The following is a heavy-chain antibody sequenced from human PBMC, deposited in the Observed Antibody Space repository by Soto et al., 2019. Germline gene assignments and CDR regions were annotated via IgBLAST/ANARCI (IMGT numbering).Heavy chain of an antibody. CDR2: IYSGGST. CDR3: AREVNGDFDYYYYMDV. V-gene: IGHV3-66*01. CDR1: GFTVSSNY. J-gene: IGHJ6*03. D-gene: IGHD4-17*01. Sequence: GGSLRLSCAASGFTVSSNYMSWVRQAPGKGLEWVSVIYSGGSTYYADSVKGRFTISRDNSKNTLYLQMNSLRAEDTAVYYCAREVNGDFDYYYYMDVWGKGTTVTVSS.